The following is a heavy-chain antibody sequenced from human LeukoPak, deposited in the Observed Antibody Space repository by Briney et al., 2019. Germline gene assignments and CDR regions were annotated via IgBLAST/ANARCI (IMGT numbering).Heavy chain of an antibody. Sequence: GGSLRLSCTASGFTFGDYAMSWFRQAPGKGLEWVGFIRSKAYGGTTEYAASVKGRFTISRDDSKSIAYLQMNSLKTEDTAVYYCTRDGRGYSGYDFYFDYWGQGTLVTVSS. CDR1: GFTFGDYA. J-gene: IGHJ4*02. D-gene: IGHD5-12*01. CDR3: TRDGRGYSGYDFYFDY. CDR2: IRSKAYGGTT. V-gene: IGHV3-49*03.